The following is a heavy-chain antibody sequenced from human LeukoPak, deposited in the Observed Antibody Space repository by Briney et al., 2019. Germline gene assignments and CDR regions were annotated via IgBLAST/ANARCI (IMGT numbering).Heavy chain of an antibody. D-gene: IGHD3-10*01. V-gene: IGHV1-69*13. CDR1: GGTFSSYA. CDR3: AREIGYYGSGSSFDY. CDR2: IIPIFGTA. Sequence: GASVKVSCKASGGTFSSYAISWVRQAPGQGLEWMGGIIPIFGTANYAQKFQGRVTIPADESTSTAYMELSSLRSEDTAVYYCAREIGYYGSGSSFDYWGQGSLVTVSS. J-gene: IGHJ4*02.